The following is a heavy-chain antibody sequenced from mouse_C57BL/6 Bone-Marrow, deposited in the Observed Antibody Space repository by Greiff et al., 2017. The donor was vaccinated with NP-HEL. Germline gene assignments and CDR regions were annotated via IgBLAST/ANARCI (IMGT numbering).Heavy chain of an antibody. D-gene: IGHD3-2*02. Sequence: SGPELVKPGASVPISFPASGYSFTDYNMNWVKQSNGKSLEWIGVINPNYGTPLYTQTFKGKATLTVDQSSSTAYMQLNSLTSEDSAVYYCAMPPRQLRFSYWYFDVWGTGTTVTVSS. CDR2: INPNYGTP. CDR1: GYSFTDYN. J-gene: IGHJ1*03. V-gene: IGHV1-39*01. CDR3: AMPPRQLRFSYWYFDV.